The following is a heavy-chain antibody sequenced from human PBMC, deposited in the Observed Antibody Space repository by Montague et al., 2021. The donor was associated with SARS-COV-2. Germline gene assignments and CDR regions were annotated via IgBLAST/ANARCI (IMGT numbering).Heavy chain of an antibody. D-gene: IGHD1-14*01. CDR2: IDWDNDK. CDR3: ARIVSLVLPGDNPRMYCCGLDV. Sequence: PALVKPTQTLTLTCTFSGFSLSTSGMSVAWIRQPPGRALEWLARIDWDNDKYYSTSLKTRLTISKDTSKNQVVLTVTNVDPFDTATYYCARIVSLVLPGDNPRMYCCGLDVRGQGTTVSVSS. J-gene: IGHJ6*02. CDR1: GFSLSTSGMS. V-gene: IGHV2-70*11.